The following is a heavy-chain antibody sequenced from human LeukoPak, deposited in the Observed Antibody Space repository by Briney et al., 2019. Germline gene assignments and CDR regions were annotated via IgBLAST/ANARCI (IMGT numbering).Heavy chain of an antibody. CDR3: VRDLQRHYLGVAVAGRRRWFDP. V-gene: IGHV3-74*01. J-gene: IGHJ5*02. CDR1: GFTFSSYW. CDR2: IKSDGST. D-gene: IGHD6-13*01. Sequence: PGGSLRLSCAASGFTFSSYWMHWVRQTPGKGLVWVSRIKSDGSTIYADSVKGRFTISRDNAKNTLYLQMNSLRAEDTAIYYCVRDLQRHYLGVAVAGRRRWFDPWGQGTLVTVSS.